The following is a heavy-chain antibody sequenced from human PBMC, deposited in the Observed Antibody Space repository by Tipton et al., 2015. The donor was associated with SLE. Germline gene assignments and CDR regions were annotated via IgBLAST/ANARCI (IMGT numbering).Heavy chain of an antibody. J-gene: IGHJ5*02. CDR2: VDYSGTT. V-gene: IGHV4-39*07. Sequence: TLSLTCTVSGGSITSGGFYWSWIRQLPGKGLEWIGSVDYSGTTYYNESLKSRVSISTDTSKNQFSLRVRSVTAADTAIYYCARYCGSATCLGFWFSWGQGTLVTVSS. CDR3: ARYCGSATCLGFWFS. D-gene: IGHD2-2*01. CDR1: GGSITSGGFY.